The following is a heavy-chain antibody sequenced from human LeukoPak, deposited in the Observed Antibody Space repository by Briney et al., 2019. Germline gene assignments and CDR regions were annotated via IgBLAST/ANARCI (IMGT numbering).Heavy chain of an antibody. Sequence: PGGSLRLSCAASGFTFSSYEMNWVRQAPGKGLEWVPYISGSGGTIHYADSVKGRLTISRDNAKNSLFLQMNSLRAEDTAVYYCARDIYYGSGNFDYWGQGTLVTVSS. CDR1: GFTFSSYE. CDR3: ARDIYYGSGNFDY. J-gene: IGHJ4*02. D-gene: IGHD3-10*01. CDR2: ISGSGGTI. V-gene: IGHV3-48*03.